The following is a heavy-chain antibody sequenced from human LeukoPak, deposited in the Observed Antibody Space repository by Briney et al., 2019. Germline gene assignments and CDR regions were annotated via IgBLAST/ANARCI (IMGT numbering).Heavy chain of an antibody. CDR3: ARDLAGITATPGDN. D-gene: IGHD1-20*01. CDR2: IGGSGSNT. CDR1: GFTFSSYA. J-gene: IGHJ4*02. Sequence: GGSLRLSCAASGFTFSSYAMTWVRQAPGKGLEWVSGIGGSGSNTYYADSVRGRFTISRDNSKNTLYLQMSSLRAEDTAVYYCARDLAGITATPGDNWGQGTLVTVSS. V-gene: IGHV3-23*01.